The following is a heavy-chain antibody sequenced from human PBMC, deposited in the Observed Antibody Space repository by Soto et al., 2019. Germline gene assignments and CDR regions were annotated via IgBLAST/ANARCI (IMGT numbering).Heavy chain of an antibody. V-gene: IGHV1-69*01. J-gene: IGHJ6*02. CDR3: ATSVGIAPTGEDGMDV. CDR2: IIPILTTP. CDR1: GGTFSIYG. D-gene: IGHD2-8*02. Sequence: QVQLVQSGAEVKKTGSSVKVSCKASGGTFSIYGFSWVRQAPGQGPEWIGGIIPILTTPNYAQKFQGRVTIVADESTTTVYMELSCLKFEDTAVYYCATSVGIAPTGEDGMDVWRQGTSVTVSS.